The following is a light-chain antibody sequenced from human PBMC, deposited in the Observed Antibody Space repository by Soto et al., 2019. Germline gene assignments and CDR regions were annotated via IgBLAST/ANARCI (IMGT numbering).Light chain of an antibody. CDR1: SSNIGSKY. CDR3: AAWDSNLGGPA. CDR2: RNN. J-gene: IGLJ2*01. Sequence: QSVLTQPPSASGTPGQRVTISCSGSSSNIGSKYVYWYQQLPGTAPKLLMYRNNQRPSGVPDRFSGSKSATSASLAISGLRSEDEADYHCAAWDSNLGGPAFGGGTKVTVL. V-gene: IGLV1-47*01.